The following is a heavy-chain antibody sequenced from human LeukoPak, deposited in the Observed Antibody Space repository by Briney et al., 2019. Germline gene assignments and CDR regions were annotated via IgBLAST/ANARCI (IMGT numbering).Heavy chain of an antibody. CDR3: ARSEGEWELLRYFDY. Sequence: GESLKISCKGSGYSFTSYWIGWVRQLPGKGLEWMGIIYPGDSDTRYSPSFQGQVTISADKSISTAYLQWSSLKASDTAMYYCARSEGEWELLRYFDYWGQGTLVTVSS. D-gene: IGHD1-26*01. CDR1: GYSFTSYW. CDR2: IYPGDSDT. V-gene: IGHV5-51*01. J-gene: IGHJ4*02.